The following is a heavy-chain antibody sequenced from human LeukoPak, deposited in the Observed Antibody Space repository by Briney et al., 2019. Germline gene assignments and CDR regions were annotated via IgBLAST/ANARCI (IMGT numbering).Heavy chain of an antibody. D-gene: IGHD3-10*01. V-gene: IGHV4-30-4*01. CDR3: ARDLGITMPLSDAFDI. Sequence: SETLSLTCTVSGGSISSGDYYWSWIRQPPGTGLEWIGYIYYSGSTYYNPSLKSRVTISVDTSKNQFSLKLSSVTAADTAVYYCARDLGITMPLSDAFDIWGQGTMVTVSS. CDR1: GGSISSGDYY. J-gene: IGHJ3*02. CDR2: IYYSGST.